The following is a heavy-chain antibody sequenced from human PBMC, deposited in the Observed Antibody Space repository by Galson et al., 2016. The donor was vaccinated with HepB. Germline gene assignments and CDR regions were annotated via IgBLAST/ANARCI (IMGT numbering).Heavy chain of an antibody. D-gene: IGHD4-17*01. CDR1: GFIFSGLS. J-gene: IGHJ5*02. CDR2: PGSSDRQM. Sequence: SLRLSCAGSGFIFSGLSMNWVRQAQRKGLEWVASPGSSDRQMYYTDSVRDRSTISRDNAKHLLYLQMNSLKDDEPAVYYYARDRHYGDYAAGWGSWGQGTLVTVSS. V-gene: IGHV3-21*06. CDR3: ARDRHYGDYAAGWGS.